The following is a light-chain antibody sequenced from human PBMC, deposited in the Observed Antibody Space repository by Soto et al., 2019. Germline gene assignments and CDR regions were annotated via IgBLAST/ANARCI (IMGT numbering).Light chain of an antibody. V-gene: IGLV1-40*01. CDR1: SSNIGAGSD. CDR3: QTYDSSLSGLYV. J-gene: IGLJ1*01. CDR2: GNT. Sequence: QSVLTRPPSISGAPGQRVTISCTGSSSNIGAGSDVHWYHQLPGTAPKLLIYGNTNRPSGVPDRFSGSKSGTSASLAIAGLQTADEGDYYCQTYDSSLSGLYVFGTGTKGTVL.